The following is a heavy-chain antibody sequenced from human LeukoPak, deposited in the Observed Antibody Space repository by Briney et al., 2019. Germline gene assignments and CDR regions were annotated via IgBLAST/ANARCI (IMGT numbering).Heavy chain of an antibody. V-gene: IGHV3-74*01. CDR1: GFTFSSYW. Sequence: GGSLRLSCAASGFTFSSYWMHWVRQAPGKGLVWVSRINSDGSSTSYADSVKGRFTISRDNAKNTLYLQMNSLRAEDTAVYYCARGMFGVDDAFDIWGQGTMVTVSS. D-gene: IGHD3-10*02. J-gene: IGHJ3*02. CDR2: INSDGSST. CDR3: ARGMFGVDDAFDI.